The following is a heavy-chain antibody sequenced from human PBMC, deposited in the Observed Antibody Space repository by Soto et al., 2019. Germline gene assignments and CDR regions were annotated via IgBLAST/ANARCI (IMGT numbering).Heavy chain of an antibody. Sequence: QVQLVESGGGVVQPGRSLRLSCAASEFTFSRYAVHWVRQAPGKGLEWVAVISSDGSSKYYADSVKGRFTISRDNSKNTMYLQMNSLRIEDTAVYFCARDTCSGSTCYSYFDSWGQGTLVTVSS. CDR2: ISSDGSSK. J-gene: IGHJ4*02. D-gene: IGHD2-15*01. V-gene: IGHV3-30-3*01. CDR3: ARDTCSGSTCYSYFDS. CDR1: EFTFSRYA.